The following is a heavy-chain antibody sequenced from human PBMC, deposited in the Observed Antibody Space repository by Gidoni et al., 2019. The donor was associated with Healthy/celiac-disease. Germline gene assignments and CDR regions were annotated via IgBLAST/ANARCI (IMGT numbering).Heavy chain of an antibody. CDR3: ARDTRYYDILTGSYNWFDP. CDR1: GFTVSSNY. J-gene: IGHJ5*02. D-gene: IGHD3-9*01. V-gene: IGHV3-53*01. CDR2: IYSGGST. Sequence: EVQLVESGGGLIQPGGSLRLSCAASGFTVSSNYIGWVRQAPGKGLEWVSVIYSGGSTYYADSVKGRFTISRDNSKNTLYLQMNSLRAEDTAVYYCARDTRYYDILTGSYNWFDPWGQGTLVTVSS.